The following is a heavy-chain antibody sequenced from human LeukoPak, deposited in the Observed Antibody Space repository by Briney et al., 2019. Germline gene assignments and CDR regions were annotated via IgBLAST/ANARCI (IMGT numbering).Heavy chain of an antibody. CDR3: AREAAGGNDAFDI. J-gene: IGHJ3*02. CDR1: GGSISSSDHL. Sequence: SETLSLTCTVSGGSISSSDHLWGWVRQPPGKGLEWIGSIYHSGSTYYNPSLKSRVTISVDTSKNQFSLKLSSVTAADTAVYYCAREAAGGNDAFDIWGQGTMVTVSS. V-gene: IGHV4-39*07. CDR2: IYHSGST. D-gene: IGHD4-23*01.